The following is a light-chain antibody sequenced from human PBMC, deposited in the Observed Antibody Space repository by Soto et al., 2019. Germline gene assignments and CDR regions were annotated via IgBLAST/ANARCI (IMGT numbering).Light chain of an antibody. V-gene: IGLV2-14*01. CDR3: TSHSSSSTFYV. CDR2: QVT. CDR1: RSDIGGYYY. Sequence: QAALTEPASVSVSPWQAITISCTGTRSDIGGYYYVSWYQNHPGKAPRLIIYQVTNRPSGVSHRFSGSKSGNTASLTISGLQAEDEADYYCTSHSSSSTFYVFGTGTKVTVL. J-gene: IGLJ1*01.